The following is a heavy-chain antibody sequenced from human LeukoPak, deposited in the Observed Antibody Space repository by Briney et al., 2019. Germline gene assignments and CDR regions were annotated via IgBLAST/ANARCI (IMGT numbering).Heavy chain of an antibody. CDR2: IYSSGGT. J-gene: IGHJ6*03. CDR3: ARVAARDNYYYYHMDV. CDR1: GGSISSYY. V-gene: IGHV4-59*01. D-gene: IGHD6-6*01. Sequence: PSGTLSLTCTVSGGSISSYYWSWIRQPPGKGLEWIGYIYSSGGTSYNPPLRSRVTLSVDPSKNQFSLKLSSVTAADTAVYYCARVAARDNYYYYHMDVWGKGTTVTVSS.